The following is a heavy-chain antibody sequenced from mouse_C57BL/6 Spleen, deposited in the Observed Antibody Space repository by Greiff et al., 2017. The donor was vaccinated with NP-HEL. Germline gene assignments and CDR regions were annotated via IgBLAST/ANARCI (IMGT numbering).Heavy chain of an antibody. Sequence: VQLQQPGAELVRPGSSVKLSCKASGYTFTSYWMDWVKQRPGQGLEWIGNIYPSDSETHYNQKFKDKATLTVDKSSSTAYMQLSSLTSEDSAVDDCARKPYGSSYFDYWGQGTTLTVSS. V-gene: IGHV1-61*01. D-gene: IGHD1-1*01. CDR1: GYTFTSYW. CDR3: ARKPYGSSYFDY. J-gene: IGHJ2*01. CDR2: IYPSDSET.